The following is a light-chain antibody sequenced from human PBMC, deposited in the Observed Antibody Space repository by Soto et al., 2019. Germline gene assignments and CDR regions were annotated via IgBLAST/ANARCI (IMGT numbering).Light chain of an antibody. CDR2: DVN. Sequence: QSALTQPASVSGFPGQSITISCTGTSSDVGAYNYVSWYQQHPGKAPKLMIFDVNNRPSGISNRFSGSKSGNTASLTVSGLQAEDEADYYCCSYADMNTQVFGGGTKLTVL. CDR3: CSYADMNTQV. J-gene: IGLJ2*01. V-gene: IGLV2-14*01. CDR1: SSDVGAYNY.